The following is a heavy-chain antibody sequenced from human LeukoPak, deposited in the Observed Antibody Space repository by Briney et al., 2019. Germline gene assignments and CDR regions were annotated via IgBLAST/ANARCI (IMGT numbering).Heavy chain of an antibody. Sequence: PGGSLRLSCAASGFTFSNGWMSWVRQAPGKGLEWLGRIKSKTEGGTTDYAAPVKGRFTISRDDSKNTVYLQMNRLITEDTAVYYCSTDPTYWGQGTLVTVSS. CDR1: GFTFSNGW. CDR2: IKSKTEGGTT. J-gene: IGHJ4*02. CDR3: STDPTY. V-gene: IGHV3-15*01.